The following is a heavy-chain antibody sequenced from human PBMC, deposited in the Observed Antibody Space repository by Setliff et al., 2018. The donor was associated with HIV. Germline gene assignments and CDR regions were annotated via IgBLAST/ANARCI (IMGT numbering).Heavy chain of an antibody. CDR1: GGSTGSSENY. CDR2: AYAGGST. J-gene: IGHJ4*02. Sequence: SETLSLTCSFSGGSTGSSENYWGWIRQSPGKGLEWIGSAYAGGSTYYNPSLQSRIAISVDMSQNHFSLRLTSVTAADTAVYHCVSGVKLGIFDSWGRGVLVTVSS. V-gene: IGHV4-39*07. CDR3: VSGVKLGIFDS. D-gene: IGHD7-27*01.